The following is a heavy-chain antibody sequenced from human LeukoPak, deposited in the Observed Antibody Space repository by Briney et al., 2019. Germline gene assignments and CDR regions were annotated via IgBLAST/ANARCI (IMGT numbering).Heavy chain of an antibody. Sequence: SETLSLTCTVSGGSISSSSYYWGWIRQPPGKGLEWIGYIHYSGSTNYNPSLKSRVTISVDTSKNLFSLRLTSVTAADTAVYYCARHSQHSRDLGSARNFDYWGQGTLVTVSS. V-gene: IGHV4-61*05. J-gene: IGHJ4*02. D-gene: IGHD7-27*01. CDR3: ARHSQHSRDLGSARNFDY. CDR1: GGSISSSSYY. CDR2: IHYSGST.